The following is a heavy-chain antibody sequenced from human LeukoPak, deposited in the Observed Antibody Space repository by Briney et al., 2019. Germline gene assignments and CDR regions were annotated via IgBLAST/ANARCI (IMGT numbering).Heavy chain of an antibody. J-gene: IGHJ4*02. V-gene: IGHV1-2*02. CDR3: ARDGHYYDY. CDR2: INPNSGDT. CDR1: GHIFTGSY. Sequence: GASVKVSCKTSGHIFTGSYVHWVRQAPGQGLEWVGWINPNSGDTEYAQNFQGRVTMTTDTSISTAYMELNRLRSDDTAVYYCARDGHYYDYWGQGTLVTVSS.